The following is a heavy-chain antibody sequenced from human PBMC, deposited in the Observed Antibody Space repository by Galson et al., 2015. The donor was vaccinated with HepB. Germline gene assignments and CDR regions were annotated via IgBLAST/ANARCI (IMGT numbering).Heavy chain of an antibody. J-gene: IGHJ4*02. CDR1: GFTVSSDY. Sequence: SLRLSCAVSGFTVSSDYMTWIRQAPGKGLEWVSVIYTGGESYYADSVQGRFTISRDNSKNTLYLQMDTLRADDTAVYYCARGFHRAMVTAPDYWGQGTLVTVSS. V-gene: IGHV3-53*01. CDR3: ARGFHRAMVTAPDY. CDR2: IYTGGES. D-gene: IGHD5-18*01.